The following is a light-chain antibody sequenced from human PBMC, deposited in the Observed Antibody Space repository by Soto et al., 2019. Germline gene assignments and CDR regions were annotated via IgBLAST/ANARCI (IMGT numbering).Light chain of an antibody. Sequence: DVQMTQSPSSLCASVGDRFTITCRASQSISSYSNWYQQKPXKAPKLLXXAPSSLQSGVPSRFSGSGSGTDFTLTISSLQPDDFANYYCQQSYSTHPITFGQGTRLEIK. CDR3: QQSYSTHPIT. CDR1: QSISSY. CDR2: APS. J-gene: IGKJ5*01. V-gene: IGKV1-39*01.